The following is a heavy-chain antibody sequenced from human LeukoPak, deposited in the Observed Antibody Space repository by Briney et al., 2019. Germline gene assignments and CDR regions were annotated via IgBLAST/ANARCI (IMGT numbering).Heavy chain of an antibody. D-gene: IGHD3-10*01. V-gene: IGHV3-21*04. CDR3: AKGYGSGPFDY. CDR1: GFALKSYS. J-gene: IGHJ4*02. CDR2: ISSTSAYI. Sequence: PGGSLRLSCAGSGFALKSYSLTWVRQAPGKGLEWVSSISSTSAYIHYADSVKGRFTISRDNVDNVVYLEMNSLRAEDTAVYYCAKGYGSGPFDYWGQGTLVTVSS.